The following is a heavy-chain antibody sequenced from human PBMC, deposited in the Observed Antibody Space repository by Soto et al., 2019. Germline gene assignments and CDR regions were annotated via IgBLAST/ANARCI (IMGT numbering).Heavy chain of an antibody. J-gene: IGHJ3*02. Sequence: EVQLLESGGGLVQPGGSLGRSCAASGFTFSSYAMSWVRQAPGKGLEWVSAISGSGGSTYYADSVKGRFTISRDNSKNTLYLQLNSLIAEDTSVYYCAKWTRGGNAFDIWGQETMVTVSS. CDR1: GFTFSSYA. V-gene: IGHV3-23*01. D-gene: IGHD3-16*01. CDR3: AKWTRGGNAFDI. CDR2: ISGSGGST.